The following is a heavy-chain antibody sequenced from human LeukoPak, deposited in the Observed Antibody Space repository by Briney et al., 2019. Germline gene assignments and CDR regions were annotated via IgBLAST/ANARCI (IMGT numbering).Heavy chain of an antibody. Sequence: SETLSLTCTVSGGSISSSNYYWGWIRQPPGKGLEWIGSIYYSGSTYYNPSLKSRVTISVDKSKNQFSLKLSSVTAADTAVYYCARRGVVVEYYFDYWGQGTLVTVSS. CDR2: IYYSGST. CDR3: ARRGVVVEYYFDY. V-gene: IGHV4-39*07. J-gene: IGHJ4*02. D-gene: IGHD3-22*01. CDR1: GGSISSSNYY.